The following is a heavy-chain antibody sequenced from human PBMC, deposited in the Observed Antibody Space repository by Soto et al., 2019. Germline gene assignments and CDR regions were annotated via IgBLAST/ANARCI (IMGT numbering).Heavy chain of an antibody. CDR2: LWYNGINE. CDR3: ARDGGDGNGYHHALDI. CDR1: GFSLTTYG. Sequence: QVQVVESGGAVVQPGRSLRLSCAAFGFSLTTYGMHWVRQAPGKGLEWVAVLWYNGINEYYAVSVKGRFTISRDTFKNTVYLQLKSMGAEDTAVYYCARDGGDGNGYHHALDIWGQGTMATVSS. D-gene: IGHD3-22*01. J-gene: IGHJ3*02. V-gene: IGHV3-33*01.